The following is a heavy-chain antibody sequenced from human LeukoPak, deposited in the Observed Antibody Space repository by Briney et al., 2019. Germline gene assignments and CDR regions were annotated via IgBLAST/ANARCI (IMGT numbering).Heavy chain of an antibody. Sequence: SETLSLTCNVSGGSITNNAYYWGWIRQPPGKGLEWIGSLYYGGRSYFYNPSLKSRVSISVDSSNNQFSLTLKSLTAADTAVYFCARQTLGYCTLTTCDDFWGQGALITVSS. V-gene: IGHV4-39*01. CDR3: ARQTLGYCTLTTCDDF. J-gene: IGHJ4*02. D-gene: IGHD2-2*01. CDR2: LYYGGRS. CDR1: GGSITNNAYY.